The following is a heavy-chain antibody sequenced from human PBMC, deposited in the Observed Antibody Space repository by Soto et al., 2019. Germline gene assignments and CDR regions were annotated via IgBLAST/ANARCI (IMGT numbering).Heavy chain of an antibody. CDR3: ARDLGVTIFWSPDAFDI. CDR2: IKQDGSEK. CDR1: VLTFSSYW. Sequence: GGSLRLSCAASVLTFSSYWMSWVRQAPGKGLEWVANIKQDGSEKYYVDSVKGRFTISRDNAKNSLYLQMNSLRAEDTAVYYCARDLGVTIFWSPDAFDIWGQGTMVTVSS. D-gene: IGHD3-9*01. J-gene: IGHJ3*02. V-gene: IGHV3-7*05.